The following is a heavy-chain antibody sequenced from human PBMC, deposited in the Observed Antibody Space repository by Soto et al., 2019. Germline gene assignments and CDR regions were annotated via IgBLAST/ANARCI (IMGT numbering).Heavy chain of an antibody. J-gene: IGHJ4*02. CDR3: ARGPYYYDTSGYGY. CDR1: GFTFSDYY. Sequence: GGSLRLSCAASGFTFSDYYMSWIRQAPGRGLKGVSYISSSGSTIYYADSVKGRFSISRDNAKNSLYLQMNGLRAEDTAVYYCARGPYYYDTSGYGYWGQGTLVTVSS. D-gene: IGHD3-22*01. CDR2: ISSSGSTI. V-gene: IGHV3-11*01.